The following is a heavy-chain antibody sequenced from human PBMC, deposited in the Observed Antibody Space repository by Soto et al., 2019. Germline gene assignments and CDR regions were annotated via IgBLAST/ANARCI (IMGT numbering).Heavy chain of an antibody. V-gene: IGHV1-46*01. CDR2: INPYGGSA. J-gene: IGHJ4*02. D-gene: IGHD3-10*01. Sequence: QVVLVQSGAEVKRPGDSVTVSCKAPEYTFANHFMHWVRQAPGQGLEWMGIINPYGGSATYTQKFQGRVTVTSDTSTSTLYLVLSSLQSADTAVYYCAREGSSYFDSRIDYWGQGTLVTVSS. CDR1: EYTFANHF. CDR3: AREGSSYFDSRIDY.